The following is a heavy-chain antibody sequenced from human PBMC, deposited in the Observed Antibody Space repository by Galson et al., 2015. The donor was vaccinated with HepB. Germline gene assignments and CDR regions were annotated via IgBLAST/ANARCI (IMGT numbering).Heavy chain of an antibody. CDR2: ISYDGSNK. CDR3: ARDLGGSSGVFDY. V-gene: IGHV3-30-3*01. J-gene: IGHJ4*02. CDR1: GFTFSSYA. Sequence: SLRLSCAAPGFTFSSYAMHWVRQAPGKGLEWVAVISYDGSNKYYADSVKGRFTISRDNSKNTLYLQMNSLRAEDTAVYYCARDLGGSSGVFDYWGQGALVTVSS. D-gene: IGHD6-19*01.